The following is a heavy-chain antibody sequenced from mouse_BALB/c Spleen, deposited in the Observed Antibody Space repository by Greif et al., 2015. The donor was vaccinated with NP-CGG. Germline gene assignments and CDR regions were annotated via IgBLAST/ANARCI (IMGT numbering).Heavy chain of an antibody. CDR3: ARSYDYDAWYFDV. Sequence: EVMLVESGGGLVQPGGSRKLSCAASGFTFSSFGMHWVRQAPEKGLEWVAYISSGSSTIYYADTVKGRFTISRDNPKNTLFLQMTSLRSEDTAMYYCARSYDYDAWYFDVWGAGTTVTVSS. V-gene: IGHV5-17*02. D-gene: IGHD2-4*01. J-gene: IGHJ1*01. CDR1: GFTFSSFG. CDR2: ISSGSSTI.